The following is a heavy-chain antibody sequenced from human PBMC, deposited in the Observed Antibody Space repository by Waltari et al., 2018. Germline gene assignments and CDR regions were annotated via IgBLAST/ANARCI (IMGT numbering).Heavy chain of an antibody. V-gene: IGHV1-3*01. J-gene: IGHJ5*02. CDR2: INEGNGNT. D-gene: IGHD3-3*01. CDR3: ARDLPYYDFLSGVGGGYFDP. CDR1: GYHFPNYA. Sequence: QVQLVQSGAEVKKPGASVKVSCRASGYHFPNYAIHWVRQAPGQSLEWMGRINEGNGNTIYSQKFQGRITITRDTSSGTAYMELTSLRSEDTAVYYCARDLPYYDFLSGVGGGYFDPWGQGTLVTVSS.